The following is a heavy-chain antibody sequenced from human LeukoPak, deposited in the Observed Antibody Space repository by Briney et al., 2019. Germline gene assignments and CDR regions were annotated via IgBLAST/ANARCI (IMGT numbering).Heavy chain of an antibody. D-gene: IGHD3-22*01. V-gene: IGHV3-23*01. J-gene: IGHJ4*02. CDR1: GLTFSNFA. Sequence: GGSLRLSCAASGLTFSNFAMSWVRQAPGKGLEWVSAISGSGGSTYYADSAKGRFTISRDNSKNTLYLQMNSLRAEDTAVYYCAKGDSSGYYYFYFDYWGQGTLVTVSS. CDR3: AKGDSSGYYYFYFDY. CDR2: ISGSGGST.